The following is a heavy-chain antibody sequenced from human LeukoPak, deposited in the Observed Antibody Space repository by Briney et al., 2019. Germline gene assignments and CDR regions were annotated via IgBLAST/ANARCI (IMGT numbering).Heavy chain of an antibody. J-gene: IGHJ5*02. CDR2: IIPIFGTA. CDR1: GGTFISYA. CDR3: ARGIAAAASDP. V-gene: IGHV1-69*01. D-gene: IGHD6-13*01. Sequence: SVKVPCKASGGTFISYAISWVRQAPGQGLEWMGGIIPIFGTANYAQKFQGRVTITADESTSTAYMELSSLRSEDTAVYYCARGIAAAASDPWGQGTLVTVSS.